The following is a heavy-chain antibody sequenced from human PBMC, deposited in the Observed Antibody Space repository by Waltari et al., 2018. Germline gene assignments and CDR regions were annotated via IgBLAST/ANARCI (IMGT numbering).Heavy chain of an antibody. Sequence: GQGLEWMGWINPNRGGTNYAQKFQGRVTMTRDTSSSTAYMELSRLRSDDTAVYYCAREIAVAGDYNWLDPWGQGTLVTVSS. V-gene: IGHV1-2*02. CDR2: INPNRGGT. CDR3: AREIAVAGDYNWLDP. J-gene: IGHJ5*02. D-gene: IGHD6-19*01.